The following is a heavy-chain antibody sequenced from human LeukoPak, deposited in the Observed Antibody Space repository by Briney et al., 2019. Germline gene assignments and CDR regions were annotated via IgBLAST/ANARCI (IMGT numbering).Heavy chain of an antibody. CDR3: ARDIFTVAGAVDY. CDR1: GFSFNNYA. J-gene: IGHJ4*02. Sequence: GGSLRLSCAASGFSFNNYAMYWVRQSPGKGLEYVSAINSNGGSTNYANSVKDRFTISRDNSKNTLYLQMGSLRAEDMAVYYCARDIFTVAGAVDYWGQGTLVTVSS. V-gene: IGHV3-64*01. D-gene: IGHD6-19*01. CDR2: INSNGGST.